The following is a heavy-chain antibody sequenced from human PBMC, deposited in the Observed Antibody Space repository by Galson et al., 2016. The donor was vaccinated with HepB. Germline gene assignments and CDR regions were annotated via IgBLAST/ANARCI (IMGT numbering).Heavy chain of an antibody. CDR1: GVSFSGYY. D-gene: IGHD3-22*01. J-gene: IGHJ4*02. CDR3: ARDAYDTQL. V-gene: IGHV4-34*01. Sequence: SETLSLTCEVSGVSFSGYYWSWIRQPPGKGLEWIGEISHSGTTNYNPSLKSRVSISVDPSENRFSLRLSSVTAADTAVYYCARDAYDTQLWGQGTLVTVSS. CDR2: ISHSGTT.